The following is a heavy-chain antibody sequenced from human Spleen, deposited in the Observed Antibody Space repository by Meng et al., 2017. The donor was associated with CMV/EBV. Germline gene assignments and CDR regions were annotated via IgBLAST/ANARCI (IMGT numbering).Heavy chain of an antibody. CDR3: AGDSGYSFDY. J-gene: IGHJ4*02. D-gene: IGHD5-18*01. CDR1: GLTFTNYG. CDR2: IHFDGNNK. Sequence: GGSLRLSCAASGLTFTNYGMHWVRQAPGKGLEWVAFIHFDGNNKHYVNSVKGRFTISRDNSKNMLFVQMNSLRPEDTAVYYCAGDSGYSFDYWGQGTLVTVSS. V-gene: IGHV3-30*02.